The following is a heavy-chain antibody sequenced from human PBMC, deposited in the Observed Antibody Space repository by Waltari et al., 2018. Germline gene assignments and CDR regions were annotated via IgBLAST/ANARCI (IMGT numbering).Heavy chain of an antibody. CDR3: ARGETNRDAFDI. CDR2: IYYSGST. D-gene: IGHD2-8*01. J-gene: IGHJ3*02. CDR1: GGSISSSSYY. Sequence: QLQLQESGPGLVKPSETLSLTCTVSGGSISSSSYYWGWIRQPPGKGLEWIGSIYYSGSTYYNPTLKSRVTISVDTSKNQFSLKLSSVTAADTAVYYCARGETNRDAFDIWGQGTMVTVSS. V-gene: IGHV4-39*07.